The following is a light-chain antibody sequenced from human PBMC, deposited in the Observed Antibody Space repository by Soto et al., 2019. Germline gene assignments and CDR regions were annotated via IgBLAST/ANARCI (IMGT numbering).Light chain of an antibody. CDR3: QQTNSFPIT. Sequence: DVQVTQSPSFVSASVGDRVTITCRASQGIGTWLAWYQQKPGAAPNLPISGASNLESGVPARFSGSGLGTHFTFTIVSLQPEDSATYYCQQTNSFPITFGQGTRLEI. CDR1: QGIGTW. CDR2: GAS. V-gene: IGKV1D-12*01. J-gene: IGKJ5*01.